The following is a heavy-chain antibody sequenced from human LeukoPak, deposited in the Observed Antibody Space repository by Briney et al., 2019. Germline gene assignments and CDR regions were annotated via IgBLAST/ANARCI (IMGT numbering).Heavy chain of an antibody. Sequence: GRSLRLSCAASGFTFSSYAMHWVRQAPGKGLEWVAVISYDGSNKYYADSVKGRSTISRDNSKNTLYLQVNSLRAEDTAIYYCAKAPVRSEYNFGNRFYFDYWGQGTLVAVSS. CDR3: AKAPVRSEYNFGNRFYFDY. J-gene: IGHJ4*02. D-gene: IGHD5-18*01. CDR1: GFTFSSYA. V-gene: IGHV3-30-3*01. CDR2: ISYDGSNK.